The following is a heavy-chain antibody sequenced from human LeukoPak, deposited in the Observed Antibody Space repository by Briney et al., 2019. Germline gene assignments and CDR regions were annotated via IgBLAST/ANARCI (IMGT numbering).Heavy chain of an antibody. Sequence: ASVKVSCKASGGTFSSSAISWVRQAPGQGLEWMGWMNPNSGNTGYAQKFQGRVTMTRDTSISTAYMELSRLRSGDTAVYYCARALKGLYYYYYMDVWGKGTTVTISS. V-gene: IGHV1-8*02. CDR3: ARALKGLYYYYYMDV. J-gene: IGHJ6*03. CDR1: GGTFSSSA. CDR2: MNPNSGNT.